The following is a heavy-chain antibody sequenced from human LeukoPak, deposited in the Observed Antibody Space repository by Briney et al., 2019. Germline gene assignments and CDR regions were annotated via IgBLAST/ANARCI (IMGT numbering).Heavy chain of an antibody. J-gene: IGHJ3*02. D-gene: IGHD3-9*01. V-gene: IGHV3-21*01. CDR2: ISSSSSYI. CDR3: ARGGNYDILTGPVAFDI. Sequence: GGSLRLSCAASGFTFSSYSMNWVRQAPGKGLEWVSSISSSSSYIFYADLVKGRFTISRDNAKNSLYMQMNSLRAEDTAVYYCARGGNYDILTGPVAFDIWGQGTMVTVSS. CDR1: GFTFSSYS.